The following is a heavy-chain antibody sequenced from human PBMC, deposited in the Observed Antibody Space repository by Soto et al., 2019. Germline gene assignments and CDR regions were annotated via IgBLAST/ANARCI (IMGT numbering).Heavy chain of an antibody. D-gene: IGHD1-26*01. J-gene: IGHJ4*02. CDR2: IFSNDEK. Sequence: QVTLKESGPVLVKPTETLTLTCTVSGFSLSNARMGVSWIRQPPGKALEWLAHIFSNDEKAYSTSLKSRRTXPXXTSTRQVVLTMTNMDPVDTATSYCARTLVGATLVYWGQGTLVTVSS. V-gene: IGHV2-26*01. CDR3: ARTLVGATLVY. CDR1: GFSLSNARMG.